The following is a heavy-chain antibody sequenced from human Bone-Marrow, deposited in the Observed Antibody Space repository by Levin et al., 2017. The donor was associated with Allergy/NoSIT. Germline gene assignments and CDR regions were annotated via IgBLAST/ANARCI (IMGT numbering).Heavy chain of an antibody. D-gene: IGHD5-18*01. Sequence: LSLTCAASGFTFSDYYMSWLRQAPGKGLEWVSYISSSGSTIYYADSVKGRFTISRDNAKNSLYLQMNSLRAEDTAVYYCARDWRYSYGISDYWGQGTLVTVSS. CDR1: GFTFSDYY. CDR2: ISSSGSTI. J-gene: IGHJ4*02. CDR3: ARDWRYSYGISDY. V-gene: IGHV3-11*01.